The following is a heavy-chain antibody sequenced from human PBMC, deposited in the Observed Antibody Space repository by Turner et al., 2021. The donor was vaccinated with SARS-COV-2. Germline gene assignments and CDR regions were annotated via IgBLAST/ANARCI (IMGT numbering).Heavy chain of an antibody. CDR3: ARDANDFWSGSYAYGMDV. J-gene: IGHJ6*02. D-gene: IGHD3-3*01. Sequence: QVQLVESGGGVVQPGRSLRLSCAASGFTFSSYDMHWVRQAPGKGLEWVAVISYDGSNKYYADSVKGRFTISRDNSKNTLYLEMNSLRAEDTAVYYCARDANDFWSGSYAYGMDVWGQGTTVTVSS. CDR2: ISYDGSNK. V-gene: IGHV3-30*04. CDR1: GFTFSSYD.